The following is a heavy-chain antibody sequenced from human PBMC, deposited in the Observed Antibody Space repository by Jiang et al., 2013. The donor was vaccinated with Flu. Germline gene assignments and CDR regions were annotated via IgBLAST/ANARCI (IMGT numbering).Heavy chain of an antibody. CDR3: ARESRCSSTSCPMYFDL. Sequence: VESGGGVVQPGRSLRLSCVASAFTFSSYGMHWVRQAPGKGLGWVAVIWYDGSNKYYVDSVKGRYTISRDNSKNTLYLQMNSLRAEDTAVYYCARESRCSSTSCPMYFDLWGRGTLVTVSS. CDR2: IWYDGSNK. CDR1: AFTFSSYG. V-gene: IGHV3-33*01. D-gene: IGHD2-2*01. J-gene: IGHJ2*01.